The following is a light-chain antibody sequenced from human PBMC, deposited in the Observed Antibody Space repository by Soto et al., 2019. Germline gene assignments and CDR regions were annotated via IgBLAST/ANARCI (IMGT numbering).Light chain of an antibody. Sequence: QSVLAQPAPLSGSPGQSITLSCPGNSSDVGGYNYVSWYQQHLGKAPKLMIYDVSNRPSGVSNRFSGSKSGNTASLTISGLQAEDEADYYCSSYTSSSTLGFGTGTKVTVL. J-gene: IGLJ1*01. CDR3: SSYTSSSTLG. V-gene: IGLV2-14*01. CDR2: DVS. CDR1: SSDVGGYNY.